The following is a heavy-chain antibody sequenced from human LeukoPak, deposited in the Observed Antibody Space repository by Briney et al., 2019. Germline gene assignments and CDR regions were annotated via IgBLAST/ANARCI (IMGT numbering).Heavy chain of an antibody. CDR1: GGSISSYY. V-gene: IGHV4-59*01. J-gene: IGHJ5*02. D-gene: IGHD2-2*01. CDR2: IYYSGST. Sequence: SETLSLTCTVSGGSISSYYWSWIRQPPGKGLEWIGYIYYSGSTNYNPSLKSRVTISVDTSKNQFSLKLSSVTAADTAVYYCARVKYCSSTSCYLPFDPWGQGTLVTVSS. CDR3: ARVKYCSSTSCYLPFDP.